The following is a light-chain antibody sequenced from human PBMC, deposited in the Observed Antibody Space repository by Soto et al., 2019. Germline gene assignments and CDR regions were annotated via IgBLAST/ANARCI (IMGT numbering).Light chain of an antibody. V-gene: IGKV3-20*01. CDR1: QTVSSSK. CDR3: QQYGSSPRT. Sequence: EIVLTQSPGTLSLSPGERATLSCRASQTVSSSKLAWCQQKPGQAPTVVIYGASSRATGMPDRFSGSGSGTDFTLTISRLEPEDFAVYYCQQYGSSPRTFGQGTKVEIK. J-gene: IGKJ1*01. CDR2: GAS.